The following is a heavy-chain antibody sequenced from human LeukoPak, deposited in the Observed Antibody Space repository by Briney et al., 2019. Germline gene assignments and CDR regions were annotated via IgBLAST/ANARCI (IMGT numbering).Heavy chain of an antibody. CDR1: GFTVSSNY. CDR3: ARRGKRGYSYGYSPAHYYYYYMDV. D-gene: IGHD5-18*01. Sequence: PGGSLRLSCAASGFTVSSNYMSWVRQPPGKGLEWIGEINHSGSTNYNPSLKSRVTISVDTSKNQFSLKLSSVTAADTAVYYCARRGKRGYSYGYSPAHYYYYYMDVWGKGTTVTISS. V-gene: IGHV4-34*01. CDR2: INHSGST. J-gene: IGHJ6*03.